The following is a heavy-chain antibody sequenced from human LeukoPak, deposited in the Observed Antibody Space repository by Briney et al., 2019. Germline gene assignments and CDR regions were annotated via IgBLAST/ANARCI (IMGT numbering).Heavy chain of an antibody. Sequence: SETLSLTCAVSGYSISSGYYWGWIRPPPGKGLEWIGIFYHSGSTYYNPSLKSRVTISVDTSKNQFSLKLSSVTAADTAVYYCASWDYGGNFNYWGQGTLVTVSS. J-gene: IGHJ4*02. CDR3: ASWDYGGNFNY. D-gene: IGHD4-23*01. CDR1: GYSISSGYY. CDR2: FYHSGST. V-gene: IGHV4-38-2*01.